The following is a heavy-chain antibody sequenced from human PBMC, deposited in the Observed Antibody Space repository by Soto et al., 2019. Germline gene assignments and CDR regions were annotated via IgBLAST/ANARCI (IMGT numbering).Heavy chain of an antibody. CDR3: AKDYHTAMVRSNYYYYGMDV. CDR1: GFTFSSYG. Sequence: PGGSLRLSCAASGFTFSSYGMHWVRQAPGKGLEWVAVISYDGSNKYYADSVKGRFTISRDNSKNTLYLQMNSLRDEDTAVYYCAKDYHTAMVRSNYYYYGMDVWGQGTTVTVSS. V-gene: IGHV3-30*18. CDR2: ISYDGSNK. J-gene: IGHJ6*02. D-gene: IGHD5-18*01.